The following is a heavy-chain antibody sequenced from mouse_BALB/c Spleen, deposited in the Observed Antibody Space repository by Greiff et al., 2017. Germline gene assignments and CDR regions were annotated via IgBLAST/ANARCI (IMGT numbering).Heavy chain of an antibody. CDR2: IRLKSNNYAT. CDR3: TRFYYRYDWFAY. CDR1: GFTFSNYW. J-gene: IGHJ3*01. V-gene: IGHV6-6*02. D-gene: IGHD2-14*01. Sequence: EVKLMESGGGLVQPGGSMKLSCVASGFTFSNYWMNWVRQSPEKGLEWVAEIRLKSNNYATHYAESVKGRFTISRDDSKSSVYLQMNNLRAEDTGIYYCTRFYYRYDWFAYWGQGTLVTVSA.